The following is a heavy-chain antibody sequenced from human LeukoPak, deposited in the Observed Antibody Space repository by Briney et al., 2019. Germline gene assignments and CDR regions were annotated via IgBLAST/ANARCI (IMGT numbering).Heavy chain of an antibody. J-gene: IGHJ4*02. CDR1: GFILSSYG. CDR3: AREIEYSSSSTFDY. CDR2: ISYDGSNK. D-gene: IGHD6-6*01. Sequence: GRSLRLSCAASGFILSSYGMHWVRQGPGKGLEWVAIISYDGSNKYYGDSVKGRFTISRDNSNNTLFLQMNSLRAEDTAVYYCAREIEYSSSSTFDYWGQGTLVTVSS. V-gene: IGHV3-30*03.